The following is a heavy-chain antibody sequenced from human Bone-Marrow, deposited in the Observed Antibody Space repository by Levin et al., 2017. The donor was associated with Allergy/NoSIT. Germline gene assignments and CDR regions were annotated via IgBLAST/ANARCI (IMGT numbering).Heavy chain of an antibody. J-gene: IGHJ3*02. CDR3: ARKDRIAVANDAFDI. V-gene: IGHV1-69*13. D-gene: IGHD6-19*01. CDR2: IIPIFGTA. CDR1: GGTFSSYA. Sequence: GASVKVSCKASGGTFSSYAISWVRQAPGQGLEWMGGIIPIFGTANYAQKFQGRVTITADESTSTAYMELSSLRSEDTAVYYCARKDRIAVANDAFDIWGQGTMVTVSS.